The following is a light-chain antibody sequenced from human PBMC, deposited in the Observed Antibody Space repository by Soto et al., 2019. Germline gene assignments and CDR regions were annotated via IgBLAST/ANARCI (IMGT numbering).Light chain of an antibody. V-gene: IGLV1-40*01. CDR2: GNT. Sequence: QSVLTQPPSVSGAPGQWVTISCTGSSSNIGSTYDVQWYQQLPGTAPKLLIHGNTNRPSGVPDRFSGSKSGTSASLAITGLQADDVFDYYSQSYDDNTSVHHVFLTSTKVP. CDR1: SSNIGSTYD. CDR3: QSYDDNTSVHHV. J-gene: IGLJ1*01.